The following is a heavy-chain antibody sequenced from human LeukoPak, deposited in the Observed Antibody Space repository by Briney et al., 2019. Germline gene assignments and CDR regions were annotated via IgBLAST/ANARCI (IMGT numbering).Heavy chain of an antibody. CDR1: GFTVSSNY. V-gene: IGHV3-53*01. J-gene: IGHJ4*02. CDR2: IYSGGTT. D-gene: IGHD3-3*01. Sequence: GGSLRLSCAASGFTVSSNYMSWVRQAPGKGLEWVSVIYSGGTTYYADSVKGRFTISRDNSKNTLYLQMNSLRAEDTAVYYCARSQYYDFWSGLYYWGQGTLVTVSS. CDR3: ARSQYYDFWSGLYY.